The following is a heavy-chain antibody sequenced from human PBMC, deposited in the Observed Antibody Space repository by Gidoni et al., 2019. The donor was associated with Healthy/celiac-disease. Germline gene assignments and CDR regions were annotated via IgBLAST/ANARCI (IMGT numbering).Heavy chain of an antibody. V-gene: IGHV4-59*01. CDR1: GGPISSYY. CDR2: IYYSGST. CDR3: ARGEGDY. D-gene: IGHD1-26*01. J-gene: IGHJ4*02. Sequence: QVHLQESGPALVKPSETLSLTCTVSGGPISSYYWSWFRQPPGKGLEWIGYIYYSGSTNYNPSLKSRVTISVDTSKNQFSLKLGSVTAADTAVYYCARGEGDYWGQGTLVTVSS.